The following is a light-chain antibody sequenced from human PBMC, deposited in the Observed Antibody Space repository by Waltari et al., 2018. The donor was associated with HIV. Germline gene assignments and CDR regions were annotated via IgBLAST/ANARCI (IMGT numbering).Light chain of an antibody. CDR2: KDS. CDR3: QSADSSGTYLYV. V-gene: IGLV3-25*03. Sequence: SYELTQPPSVSVSPGQTARITCSGDALPNQYAYWYQRKPGQAPVLVIYKDSERPSGIPERFSGSSSGTTVTLTISGVQAEDEADYFCQSADSSGTYLYVFGTGTKVTVL. J-gene: IGLJ1*01. CDR1: ALPNQY.